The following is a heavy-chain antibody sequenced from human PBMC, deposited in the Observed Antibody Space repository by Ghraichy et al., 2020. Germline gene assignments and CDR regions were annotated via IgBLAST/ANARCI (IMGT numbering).Heavy chain of an antibody. CDR1: GFTFSSYS. J-gene: IGHJ4*02. CDR3: ARAPTMIVVDDY. CDR2: ISSSSRYI. D-gene: IGHD3-22*01. Sequence: GGSLRLSCAASGFTFSSYSMNWVRQAPGKGLEWVSSISSSSRYIYYADSVKGRFTISRDNAKNSLYLQMNSLRAEDTAVYYCARAPTMIVVDDYWGQGTLVTVSS. V-gene: IGHV3-21*01.